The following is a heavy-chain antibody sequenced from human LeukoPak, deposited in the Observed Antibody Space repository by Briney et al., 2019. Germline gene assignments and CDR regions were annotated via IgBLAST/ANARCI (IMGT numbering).Heavy chain of an antibody. D-gene: IGHD3-10*01. V-gene: IGHV4-34*01. J-gene: IGHJ5*02. CDR1: GGSFSNYD. Sequence: SETLSLTCAVYGGSFSNYDWSWIRQPPGKGLEWIGEINHSGSTNYNPSLKSRVTISVDTSKNQFSLKLSSVTAADTAVYYCARIGVYGSGSYAPTNWFDPWGQGTLVTVSS. CDR2: INHSGST. CDR3: ARIGVYGSGSYAPTNWFDP.